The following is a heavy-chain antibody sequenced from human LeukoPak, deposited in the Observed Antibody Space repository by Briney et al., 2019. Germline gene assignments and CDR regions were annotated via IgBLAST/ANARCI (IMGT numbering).Heavy chain of an antibody. J-gene: IGHJ4*02. V-gene: IGHV3-23*01. CDR2: ISGSGGST. D-gene: IGHD2-8*02. CDR3: ATYRQVLLPFES. Sequence: GGSLRLSCAASGFTFSSYAMSWVRQAPGQGLEWVSAISGSGGSTYYADSVKGRFTISRDNSKNTLYLQMNSLRAEDTAIYYCATYRQVLLPFESWGQGTLVTVSS. CDR1: GFTFSSYA.